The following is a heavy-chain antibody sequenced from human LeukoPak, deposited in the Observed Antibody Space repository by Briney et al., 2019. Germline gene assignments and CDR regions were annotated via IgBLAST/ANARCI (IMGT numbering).Heavy chain of an antibody. D-gene: IGHD4-11*01. Sequence: GGALRLSCAASGFTFSSTSMSWVRQAPGKGLEWVAATVGGGDGPYYADSVKGRFTTSRDNSNNTLYLQMNSLRAADTAVYYCAKLTTSWGQGTLVTVSS. CDR2: TVGGGDGP. CDR3: AKLTTS. J-gene: IGHJ4*02. V-gene: IGHV3-23*01. CDR1: GFTFSSTS.